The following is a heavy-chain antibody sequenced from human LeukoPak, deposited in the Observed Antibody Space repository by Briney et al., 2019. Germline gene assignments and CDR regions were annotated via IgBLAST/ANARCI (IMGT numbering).Heavy chain of an antibody. CDR1: GFTLSSYA. CDR2: VDGGGGGT. V-gene: IGHV3-23*01. CDR3: AKQSAGSAAWYSLHYDF. Sequence: PGGSLRLSCAASGFTLSSYAMTWVRQAPGRGLEWVSSVDGGGGGTYYADSVKGRFTISRDNSKDTLYLQMNGLRAEDTAVYFCAKQSAGSAAWYSLHYDFWGQEPRVTVSS. J-gene: IGHJ4*02. D-gene: IGHD6-13*01.